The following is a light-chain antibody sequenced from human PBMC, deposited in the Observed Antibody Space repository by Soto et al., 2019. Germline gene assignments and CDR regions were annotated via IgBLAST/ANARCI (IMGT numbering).Light chain of an antibody. J-gene: IGLJ1*01. CDR1: SSDVGAYNY. CDR2: DVS. CDR3: SSYASSSTYV. V-gene: IGLV2-14*01. Sequence: SVLTRPASVSGSPGEAITISCTGTSSDVGAYNYVSWYQQHPGKAPKLMIYDVSNRPSGVSNRFSGSKSGNSASLTISGLQAEDEADYYCSSYASSSTYVFGTGTKVTVL.